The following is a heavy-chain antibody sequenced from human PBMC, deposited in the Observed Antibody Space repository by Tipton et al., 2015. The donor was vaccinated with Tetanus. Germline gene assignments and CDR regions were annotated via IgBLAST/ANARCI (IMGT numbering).Heavy chain of an antibody. CDR2: IIPIFGTI. CDR3: ARAAGGGRRINGPAGIDY. J-gene: IGHJ4*02. D-gene: IGHD1-20*01. CDR1: GYTFTGYY. V-gene: IGHV1-69*06. Sequence: QLVQSGAEVKKPGASVKVSCKASGYTFTGYYMHWVRQAPGQGLEWMGGIIPIFGTINYAQSFQGRVTISADKSTSTAHMELSSRRFEDPAVYYWARAAGGGRRINGPAGIDYWGQGTLVTVSS.